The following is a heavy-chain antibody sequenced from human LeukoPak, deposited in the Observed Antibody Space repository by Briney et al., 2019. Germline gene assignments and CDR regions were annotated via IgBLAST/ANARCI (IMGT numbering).Heavy chain of an antibody. Sequence: PSQTLSLTCTVSGGSISSGGYYWSWIRQHPGKGLEWIGYIYYSGSTYYNPSLKSRVTISVDTSKNQFSLKLSSVTVADTAVYYCARDRRVGAIDYWGQGTLVTVSS. J-gene: IGHJ4*02. CDR3: ARDRRVGAIDY. CDR1: GGSISSGGYY. CDR2: IYYSGST. D-gene: IGHD1-26*01. V-gene: IGHV4-31*03.